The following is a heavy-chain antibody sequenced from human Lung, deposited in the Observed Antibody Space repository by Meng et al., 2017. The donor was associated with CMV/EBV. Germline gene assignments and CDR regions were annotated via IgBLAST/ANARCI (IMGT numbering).Heavy chain of an antibody. CDR3: ARRRTIFGVVIDYAMDV. J-gene: IGHJ6*02. D-gene: IGHD3-3*01. Sequence: SXTXSLXCAVYGGSFSGYYWSWIRQPPGKGLEWIGEINHSGSTNYNPSLKSRVTISVDTSKNQFSLKLSSVTAADTAVYYCARRRTIFGVVIDYAMDVWGQGTXVTVSS. CDR1: GGSFSGYY. CDR2: INHSGST. V-gene: IGHV4-34*01.